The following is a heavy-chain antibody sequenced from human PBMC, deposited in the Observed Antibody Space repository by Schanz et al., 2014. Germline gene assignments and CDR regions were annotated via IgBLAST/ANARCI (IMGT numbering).Heavy chain of an antibody. V-gene: IGHV3-53*01. CDR3: ARGYCSSNTSCWDYFDY. Sequence: EVQLVESGGGLIQPGGSLKLACAASGFSVTSNSMNWVRQAPGKGLEWVSVIAYRDDTKHYADFVKGRFTISRDNSKNTLYMQMNNLRAEDTAVHFCARGYCSSNTSCWDYFDYWGQGTLVTVSS. CDR1: GFSVTSNS. D-gene: IGHD2-2*01. J-gene: IGHJ4*02. CDR2: IAYRDDTK.